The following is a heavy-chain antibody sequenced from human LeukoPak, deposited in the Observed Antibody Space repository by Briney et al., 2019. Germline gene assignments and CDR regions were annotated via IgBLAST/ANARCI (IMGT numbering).Heavy chain of an antibody. CDR3: ARAGGGYSNYKDY. CDR1: GFTFSSYG. D-gene: IGHD4-11*01. J-gene: IGHJ4*02. CDR2: ISGSGGST. V-gene: IGHV3-23*01. Sequence: GGSLRLSCAASGFTFSSYGMSWVRQAPGKGLEWVSGISGSGGSTYYADSVKGRFTISRDNAKNSLYLQMNSLRAEDTAVYYCARAGGGYSNYKDYWGQGTLVTVSS.